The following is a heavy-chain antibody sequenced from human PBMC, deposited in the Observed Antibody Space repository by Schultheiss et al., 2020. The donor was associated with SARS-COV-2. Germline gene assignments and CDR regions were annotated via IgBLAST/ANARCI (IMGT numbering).Heavy chain of an antibody. Sequence: GGSLRLSCAASGFTFSGSAMHWVRQASGKGLEWVGRIRSKANSYATAYAASVKGRFTISRDNAKNSLYLQMNSLRAEDTAVYYCAREIAVAGHFDYWGQGALVTVSS. J-gene: IGHJ4*02. CDR3: AREIAVAGHFDY. CDR2: IRSKANSYAT. CDR1: GFTFSGSA. D-gene: IGHD6-19*01. V-gene: IGHV3-73*01.